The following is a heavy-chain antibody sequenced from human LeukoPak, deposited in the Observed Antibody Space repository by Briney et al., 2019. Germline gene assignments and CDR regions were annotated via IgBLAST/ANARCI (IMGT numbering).Heavy chain of an antibody. J-gene: IGHJ4*02. CDR3: ARGKELTGTSGHYSFDF. V-gene: IGHV4-4*07. Sequence: PSETQSLTCTISTGSLNSYFWTCVRHPAGKGLESIGRVSGTGTAYSNPSLESRVIISLDTSRNQFSLKLMSVTAADTAVYYCARGKELTGTSGHYSFDFWGQGTLVSVSS. D-gene: IGHD1-7*01. CDR2: VSGTGTA. CDR1: TGSLNSYF.